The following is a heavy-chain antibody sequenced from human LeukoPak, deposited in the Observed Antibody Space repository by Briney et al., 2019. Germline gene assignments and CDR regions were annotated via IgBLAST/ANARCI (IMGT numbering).Heavy chain of an antibody. CDR3: ARDYGDSGYLLLDY. V-gene: IGHV4-4*07. J-gene: IGHJ4*02. D-gene: IGHD3-22*01. Sequence: SETLSLTCTVSGGSISSYYWSWIRQPAGKGLEWIGRIYTSGSTNYNPSLKSRVTMSVDTSKNQFSLKLSSVTAANTAVYYCARDYGDSGYLLLDYWGQGTLATVSS. CDR2: IYTSGST. CDR1: GGSISSYY.